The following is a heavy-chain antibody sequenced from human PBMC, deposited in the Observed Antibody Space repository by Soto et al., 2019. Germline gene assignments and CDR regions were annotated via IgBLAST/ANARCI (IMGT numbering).Heavy chain of an antibody. V-gene: IGHV1-18*01. CDR1: GYGFTTYG. CDR3: ARGRYGDY. J-gene: IGHJ4*02. Sequence: QVHLVQSGAEVKKPGASVKVSCKGSGYGFTTYGITWVRQAPGQGLEWMAWISAHNGNTNYAQKVQGRVTVTRDTSTRPAYMELRSLRSDDTAVYYCARGRYGDYWGQGSLVTVSS. D-gene: IGHD1-1*01. CDR2: ISAHNGNT.